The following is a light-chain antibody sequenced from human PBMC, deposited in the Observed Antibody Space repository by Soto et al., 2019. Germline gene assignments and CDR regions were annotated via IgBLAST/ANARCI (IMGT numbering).Light chain of an antibody. V-gene: IGKV1-5*03. CDR3: QHYNSYSEA. J-gene: IGKJ1*01. CDR2: KAS. Sequence: DIQMTQSPSTLSGSVGDRVTITCRASQTISSGLAWYQQKPGKAPKLLIYKASTLKSGVPSRFSGSGSGTEFTLTIRSLQPDDFATYYCQHYNSYSEAFGQPPTVDI. CDR1: QTISSG.